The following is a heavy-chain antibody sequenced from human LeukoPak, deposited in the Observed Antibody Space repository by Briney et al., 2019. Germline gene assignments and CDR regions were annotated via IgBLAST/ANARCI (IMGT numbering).Heavy chain of an antibody. Sequence: PSQTLSLTCTVSGGPISSGDYYWSWIRQPPGKGLEWIGYIYYSGSTYYNPSLKSRVTISVDTSKNQFSLKLSSVTAADTAVYYCARDISIPTENIVVVPAASLDWGQGTLVTVSS. J-gene: IGHJ4*02. CDR3: ARDISIPTENIVVVPAASLD. CDR1: GGPISSGDYY. V-gene: IGHV4-30-4*08. D-gene: IGHD2-2*01. CDR2: IYYSGST.